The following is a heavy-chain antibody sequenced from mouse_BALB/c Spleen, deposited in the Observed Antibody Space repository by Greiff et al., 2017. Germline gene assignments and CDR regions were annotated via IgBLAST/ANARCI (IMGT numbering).Heavy chain of an antibody. V-gene: IGHV2-3*01. CDR1: GFSFTSYG. CDR3: AKPGRYDGAYAMDY. Sequence: VQLQQSGPGLVAPLQRLSITCTVSGFSFTSYGVSWVRQPPGKGLEWLGVIWGDGSTNYHSALISRLSISKDNSKSQVFLKLNSLQTDDTATYYCAKPGRYDGAYAMDYWGQGTSVTVSS. J-gene: IGHJ4*01. D-gene: IGHD2-14*01. CDR2: IWGDGST.